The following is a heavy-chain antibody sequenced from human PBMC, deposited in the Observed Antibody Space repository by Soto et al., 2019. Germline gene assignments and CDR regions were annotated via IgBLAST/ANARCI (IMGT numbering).Heavy chain of an antibody. D-gene: IGHD3-3*01. V-gene: IGHV3-53*02. CDR2: IYSGGST. J-gene: IGHJ6*02. CDR1: GFTVSSNY. CDR3: ARAEWYYGMDV. Sequence: EVQLVETGGGLIQPGGSLRLSCAASGFTVSSNYMSWVRQAPGKGLEWVSVIYSGGSTYYADSVKGRFTISRDNSKNTLYLQMNRLRAEDTAVYYCARAEWYYGMDVWGQGTTVTVSS.